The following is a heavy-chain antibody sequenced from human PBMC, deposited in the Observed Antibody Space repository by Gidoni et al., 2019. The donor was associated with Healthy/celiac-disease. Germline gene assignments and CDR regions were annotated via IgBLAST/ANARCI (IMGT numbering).Heavy chain of an antibody. J-gene: IGHJ5*02. CDR3: ATAGYYDILTGYNWFDP. Sequence: QVQLQESGPGLVKPSQTLSLTCTVSGGSIRSGDYYWSWIRQPPGKGLEWIGYIYYSGSTYYNPSLKSRVTISVDTSKNQFSLKLSSVTAADTAVYYCATAGYYDILTGYNWFDPWGQGTLVTVSS. CDR2: IYYSGST. CDR1: GGSIRSGDYY. V-gene: IGHV4-30-4*01. D-gene: IGHD3-9*01.